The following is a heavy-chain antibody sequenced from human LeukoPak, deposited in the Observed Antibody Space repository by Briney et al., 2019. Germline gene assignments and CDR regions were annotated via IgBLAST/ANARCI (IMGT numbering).Heavy chain of an antibody. CDR2: IYYSGT. V-gene: IGHV4-39*01. D-gene: IGHD2-2*01. J-gene: IGHJ4*02. Sequence: SETLSLTCTVSGGSISSSTYYWGWIRQPPGKGLEWIGSIYYSGTYYNPSLKSRVTISVDTSEKQFSLNLNSVAAADTAVYYCARQSCTSTSCPFDYWGQGTLVIVSS. CDR1: GGSISSSTYY. CDR3: ARQSCTSTSCPFDY.